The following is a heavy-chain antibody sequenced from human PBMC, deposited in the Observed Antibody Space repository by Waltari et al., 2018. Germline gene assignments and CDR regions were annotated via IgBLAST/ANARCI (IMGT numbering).Heavy chain of an antibody. CDR2: IIPIFGTA. CDR3: ARVSMYYYDSSGYLNAFDI. J-gene: IGHJ3*02. CDR1: GGTFSSYA. Sequence: QVQLVQSGAEVKKPGSSVKFSCKASGGTFSSYAISWVRQAPGQGLEWMGGIIPIFGTANYAQKFQGRVTITADEYTSTAYMELSSLRSEDTAVYYCARVSMYYYDSSGYLNAFDIWGQGTMVTVSS. D-gene: IGHD3-22*01. V-gene: IGHV1-69*01.